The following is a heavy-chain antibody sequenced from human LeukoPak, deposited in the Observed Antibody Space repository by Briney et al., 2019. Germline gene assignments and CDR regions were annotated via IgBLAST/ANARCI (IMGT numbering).Heavy chain of an antibody. CDR2: IYYSGST. J-gene: IGHJ4*02. Sequence: SETLSLTCTVSGGFISSSSYYWGWIRQPPGKGLEWIGSIYYSGSTYYSPSLKSRVTISVDTSKNQFSLKLRSVTAADTAVYYCARRDDFWSGPHFDYWGQGTLVTVSS. V-gene: IGHV4-39*07. CDR3: ARRDDFWSGPHFDY. D-gene: IGHD3-3*01. CDR1: GGFISSSSYY.